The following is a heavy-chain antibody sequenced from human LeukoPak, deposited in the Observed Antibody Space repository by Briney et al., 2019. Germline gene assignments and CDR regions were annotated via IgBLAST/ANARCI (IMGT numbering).Heavy chain of an antibody. D-gene: IGHD4-17*01. Sequence: PSETLSLTCTVSGGSISSYYWSWIRQPPGKGLEWIGYIYYSGSTNYNPSLKSRVTISVDTSKNQFSLKLSSVTAADTAVYYCARDDYGDYEAFDIWGQGTMVTVSS. J-gene: IGHJ3*02. V-gene: IGHV4-59*01. CDR3: ARDDYGDYEAFDI. CDR2: IYYSGST. CDR1: GGSISSYY.